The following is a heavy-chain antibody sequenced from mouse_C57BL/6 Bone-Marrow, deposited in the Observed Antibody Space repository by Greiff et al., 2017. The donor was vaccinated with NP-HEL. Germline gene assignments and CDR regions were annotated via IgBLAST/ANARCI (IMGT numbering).Heavy chain of an antibody. CDR3: ARDTVVTKGYAMDY. V-gene: IGHV7-3*01. J-gene: IGHJ4*01. CDR1: GFTFTDYY. CDR2: IRNKANGYTT. D-gene: IGHD2-2*01. Sequence: EVMLVESGGGLVQPGGSLSLSCAASGFTFTDYYMSWVRQPPGKALEWLGFIRNKANGYTTEYSASVKGRFTISRDNSQSILYLQMNALRAEDSATYYCARDTVVTKGYAMDYWGQGTSVTVSS.